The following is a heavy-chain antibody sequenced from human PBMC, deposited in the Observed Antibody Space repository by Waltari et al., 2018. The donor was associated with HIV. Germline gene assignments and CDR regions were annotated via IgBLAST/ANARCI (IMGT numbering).Heavy chain of an antibody. Sequence: QVQLPQLGAGLLKPSETLSLTCAVYGGSFSGYYRSWLRQPPGKGLEWIGEINHSGSTNYNPSLKSRVTISIDTSKNQFSLKLSSVTAADTAVYYCARSYSAADAFDIWGQGTMVTVSS. D-gene: IGHD6-13*01. J-gene: IGHJ3*02. V-gene: IGHV4-34*01. CDR3: ARSYSAADAFDI. CDR2: INHSGST. CDR1: GGSFSGYY.